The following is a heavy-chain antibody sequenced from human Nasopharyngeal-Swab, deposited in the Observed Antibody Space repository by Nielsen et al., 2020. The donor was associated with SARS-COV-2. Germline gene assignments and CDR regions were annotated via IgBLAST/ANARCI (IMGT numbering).Heavy chain of an antibody. V-gene: IGHV1-3*01. CDR1: GYTFNSYA. Sequence: ASVKVSCKASGYTFNSYAMHWVRQAPGQRLEWMGEINAGNGNTKYSQRFQGRVTITRDTSASTAYMELSSLRSEDTAVYYCARGIYGDYLDYFDYWGQGTLVTVSS. D-gene: IGHD4-17*01. CDR3: ARGIYGDYLDYFDY. J-gene: IGHJ4*02. CDR2: INAGNGNT.